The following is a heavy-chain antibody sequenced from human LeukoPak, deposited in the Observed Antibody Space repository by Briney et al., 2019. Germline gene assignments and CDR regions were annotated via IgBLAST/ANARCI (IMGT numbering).Heavy chain of an antibody. V-gene: IGHV4-38-2*02. CDR3: ARVRLRLGELSSNLVDY. CDR1: GYSISSSYY. D-gene: IGHD3-16*02. CDR2: IYYSGST. Sequence: SETLSLTCTVSGYSISSSYYWGWIRQPPGKGLEWIGSIYYSGSTYYNPSLKSRVTISVDTSKNQFSLKLSSVTAADTAVYYCARVRLRLGELSSNLVDYWGQGTLVTVSS. J-gene: IGHJ4*02.